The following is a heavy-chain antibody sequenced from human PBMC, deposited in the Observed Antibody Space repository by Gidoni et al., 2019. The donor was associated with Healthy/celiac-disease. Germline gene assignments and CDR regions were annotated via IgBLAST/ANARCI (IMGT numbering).Heavy chain of an antibody. J-gene: IGHJ5*02. V-gene: IGHV1-8*02. Sequence: QVQLVQSGAEVKKPGASVKVCCKAYGYTFTSYDINWGRQATGQGLEWMGWRNPNSGNTGYAKKFQGRVTMTRNTSISTAYMELSSLRSEETAVYSCARGRRGWGYWFDPWGQGTLVTVSS. D-gene: IGHD1-26*01. CDR1: GYTFTSYD. CDR3: ARGRRGWGYWFDP. CDR2: RNPNSGNT.